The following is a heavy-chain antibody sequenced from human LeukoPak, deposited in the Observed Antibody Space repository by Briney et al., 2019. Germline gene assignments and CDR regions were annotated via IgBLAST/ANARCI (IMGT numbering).Heavy chain of an antibody. CDR2: IRGSGDTT. V-gene: IGHV3-23*01. CDR1: GFTFSSYA. D-gene: IGHD6-19*01. J-gene: IGHJ5*02. CDR3: ARERVAGLNWFDP. Sequence: GGSLRLSCAASGFTFSSYAMNWVRQAPGKGLEWVSGIRGSGDTTYYADSVKGRRFTISRDNSKNTLYLQMNSLRAEDTAVYYCARERVAGLNWFDPWGQGTLVTVSS.